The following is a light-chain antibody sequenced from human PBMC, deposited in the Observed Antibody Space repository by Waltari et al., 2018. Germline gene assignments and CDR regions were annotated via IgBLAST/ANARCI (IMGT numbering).Light chain of an antibody. CDR3: QSYDPSLSVV. CDR2: GVN. Sequence: QSVLTQPPSVSGAPGQRVSISCTGSGSNIGAGYDVHWYQQLPGKAPKLLIYGVNTRPLGSPDRFSGSLSGTSAYLAIAGLQADDEADYYCQSYDPSLSVVFGGGTRLTVL. V-gene: IGLV1-40*01. J-gene: IGLJ2*01. CDR1: GSNIGAGYD.